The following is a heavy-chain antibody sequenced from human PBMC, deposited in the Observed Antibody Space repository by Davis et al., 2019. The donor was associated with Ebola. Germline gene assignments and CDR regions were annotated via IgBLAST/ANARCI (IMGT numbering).Heavy chain of an antibody. V-gene: IGHV3-30*03. CDR2: LSYNGNDE. J-gene: IGHJ4*02. Sequence: GESLKISCVVSGIPFDNYWMNWVRQAPGKGLEWVALLSYNGNDEYYADSVKGRFTISRDNSKSTLYLQMNSLRPEDTAVYYCATCAYSGYHRSTAFDYWGQGTLVPVSS. CDR1: GIPFDNYW. CDR3: ATCAYSGYHRSTAFDY. D-gene: IGHD5-12*01.